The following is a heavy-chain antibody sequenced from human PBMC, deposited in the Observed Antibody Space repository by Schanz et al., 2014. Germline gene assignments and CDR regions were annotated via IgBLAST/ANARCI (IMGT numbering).Heavy chain of an antibody. Sequence: QVQLVQSGAEVKKPGASVKVSCTASGYPFTSDDITWVRQAPGQGLEWMGWMNPNSGDTGYPRKFQDRVTMTRNTSISTAYMELNSLTSEDTAVYYCARVSMEFERGKSYYYYMDVWGRGTTVTVSS. V-gene: IGHV1-8*01. D-gene: IGHD3-10*01. J-gene: IGHJ6*03. CDR1: GYPFTSDD. CDR3: ARVSMEFERGKSYYYYMDV. CDR2: MNPNSGDT.